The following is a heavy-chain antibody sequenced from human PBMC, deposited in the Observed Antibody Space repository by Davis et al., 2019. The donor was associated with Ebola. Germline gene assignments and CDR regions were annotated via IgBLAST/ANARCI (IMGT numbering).Heavy chain of an antibody. CDR3: ARSRGVATIKS. V-gene: IGHV4-34*01. Sequence: SETLSLTCAVYGGSFSGYYWSWIRQPPGKGLEWIGEINHSGSTNYNPSLKSRVTISVDTSKNQFSLKLSSVTAADTAVYYCARSRGVATIKSWGQGTPVTVSS. CDR2: INHSGST. CDR1: GGSFSGYY. D-gene: IGHD5-12*01. J-gene: IGHJ5*02.